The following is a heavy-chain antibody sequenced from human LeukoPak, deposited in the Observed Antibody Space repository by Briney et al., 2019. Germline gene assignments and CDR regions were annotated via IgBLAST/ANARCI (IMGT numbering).Heavy chain of an antibody. Sequence: PSETLSLTCAVSGGSISSSNWWSWVRQAPGKGLEWVANIKRDGSQTYYADSVKGRFTISRDDAEKSLYLQMNSLRAEDTAVYYCVKLQGTEYANWYHLDYWGQGTPVTVSS. J-gene: IGHJ4*02. D-gene: IGHD7-27*01. CDR3: VKLQGTEYANWYHLDY. V-gene: IGHV3-7*03. CDR2: IKRDGSQT. CDR1: GGSISSSNW.